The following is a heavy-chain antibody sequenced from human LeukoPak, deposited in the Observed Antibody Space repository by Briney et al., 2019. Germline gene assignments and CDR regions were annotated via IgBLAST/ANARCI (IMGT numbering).Heavy chain of an antibody. CDR3: ARDREGYGDSVGV. J-gene: IGHJ4*01. Sequence: SETLSLTCAVYGGSFSGYYWSWIRQPPGKGLEWIGYIYYSGSTNYNPSLKSRVTISVDTSKNQFSLKLSSVTAADTAVYYCARDREGYGDSVGVWGQGTLVTVSS. V-gene: IGHV4-59*01. CDR2: IYYSGST. CDR1: GGSFSGYY. D-gene: IGHD4-17*01.